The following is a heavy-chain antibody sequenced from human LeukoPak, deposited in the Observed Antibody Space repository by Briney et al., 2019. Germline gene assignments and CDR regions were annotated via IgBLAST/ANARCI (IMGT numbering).Heavy chain of an antibody. CDR1: GLSVSNYY. CDR2: MYTGGGR. Sequence: GGSLRLSCAAAGLSVSNYYMSLVRQPPGKGLEWVSVMYTGGGRYYGDSVKGRFTISRDNSKNTVFLQMNSLRVEDTALYYCTRGQSYCGADCYSDWGQGTLVTVSS. CDR3: TRGQSYCGADCYSD. D-gene: IGHD2-21*02. V-gene: IGHV3-66*01. J-gene: IGHJ4*02.